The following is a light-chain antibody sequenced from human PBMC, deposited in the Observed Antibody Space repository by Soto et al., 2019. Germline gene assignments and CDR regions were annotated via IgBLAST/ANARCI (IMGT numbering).Light chain of an antibody. CDR3: QQRSNYT. CDR2: DAS. V-gene: IGKV3-11*01. Sequence: EIVLTQSPATLSLSPGERATLSCRASQSVSSYLAWYQQKPGQAPRLLIYDASNRATGIPARFSGSGSGTDFTLTISSLEPEDLAVYYCQQRSNYTFGQGTRLEIK. CDR1: QSVSSY. J-gene: IGKJ5*01.